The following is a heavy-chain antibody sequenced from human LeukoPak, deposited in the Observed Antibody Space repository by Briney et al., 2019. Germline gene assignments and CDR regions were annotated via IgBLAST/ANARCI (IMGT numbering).Heavy chain of an antibody. CDR2: ITPTSSYI. D-gene: IGHD3-22*01. CDR3: VRLRRSSATGGYYYYYDY. CDR1: GFTFSSYW. Sequence: GGSLRLSCAASGFTFSSYWMSWVRQAPGKGLEWVSSITPTSSYIYYADSVRGRFTISRDNAKNSLFLQMDSLSAEDTAVYYCVRLRRSSATGGYYYYYDYWGQGILVTVSS. J-gene: IGHJ4*02. V-gene: IGHV3-21*01.